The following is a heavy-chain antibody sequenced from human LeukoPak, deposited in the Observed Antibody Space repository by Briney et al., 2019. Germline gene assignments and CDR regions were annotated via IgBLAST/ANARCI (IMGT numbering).Heavy chain of an antibody. V-gene: IGHV1-69*04. CDR3: AFRPEPVRGVITWFDP. CDR2: IIPILGIA. Sequence: SVKVSCKASGGTFSSYAISWVRQAPGQGLEWMGRIIPILGIANYAQEFQGRVTITADKSTSTAYMELSSLRSEDTAVYYCAFRPEPVRGVITWFDPWGQGTLVTVSS. D-gene: IGHD3-10*01. J-gene: IGHJ5*02. CDR1: GGTFSSYA.